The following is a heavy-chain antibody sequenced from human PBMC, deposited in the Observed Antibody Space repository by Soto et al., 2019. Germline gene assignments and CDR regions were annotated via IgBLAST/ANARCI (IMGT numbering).Heavy chain of an antibody. CDR2: IIPIFGTA. V-gene: IGHV1-69*01. CDR3: AREAAPAWLDYYYYGMDV. CDR1: GGTFSSYA. D-gene: IGHD6-25*01. J-gene: IGHJ6*02. Sequence: QVQLVQSGAEVKKPGSSVKVSCKASGGTFSSYAISWVRQAPGQGLEWMRGIIPIFGTANYAQKFQGRVTITADESTSTAYMELSSLRSEDTAVYYCAREAAPAWLDYYYYGMDVWGQGTTVTVSS.